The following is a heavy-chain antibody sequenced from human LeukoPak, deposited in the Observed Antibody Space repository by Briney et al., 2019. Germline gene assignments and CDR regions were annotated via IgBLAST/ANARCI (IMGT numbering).Heavy chain of an antibody. CDR2: ISAYSGNT. CDR3: ARGGGYYDSSGYYYEKD. J-gene: IGHJ4*02. Sequence: ASVKVSCKASGYTFTSYGISWVRQAPGQGLEWMGWISAYSGNTNYAQKLQGRVTMTTDTSTSTAYMELRSLRSDDTAVYYCARGGGYYDSSGYYYEKDWGQGTLVTVSS. CDR1: GYTFTSYG. V-gene: IGHV1-18*01. D-gene: IGHD3-22*01.